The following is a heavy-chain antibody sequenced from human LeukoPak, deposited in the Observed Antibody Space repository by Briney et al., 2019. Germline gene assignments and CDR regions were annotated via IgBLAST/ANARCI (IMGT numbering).Heavy chain of an antibody. V-gene: IGHV4-61*02. CDR1: VGSISSGSYY. CDR3: AREVYDYVWGSYLDYFDY. Sequence: PSETLSLTCTVSVGSISSGSYYWSWIRQPAGKGLEWIGRIYTSGSTNYNPSLKSRVTISVDTSKNQFSLMLSSVTAADTAVYYCAREVYDYVWGSYLDYFDYWGQGTLVTVSS. D-gene: IGHD3-16*01. J-gene: IGHJ4*02. CDR2: IYTSGST.